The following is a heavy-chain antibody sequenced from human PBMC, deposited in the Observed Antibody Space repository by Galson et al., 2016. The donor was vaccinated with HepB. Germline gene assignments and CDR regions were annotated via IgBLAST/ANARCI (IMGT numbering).Heavy chain of an antibody. CDR2: IYYSGST. V-gene: IGHV4-39*07. D-gene: IGHD3-10*01. CDR1: GGSISSSSYY. CDR3: ARGNYSAFDI. Sequence: LSLTCTVSGGSISSSSYYWGWLRQPPGKGLEWIGSIYYSGSTDYNPSLKGRVTISVDTSKNQFSLKLSSVTAADTAVYYCARGNYSAFDIWGQGTMVTVSS. J-gene: IGHJ3*02.